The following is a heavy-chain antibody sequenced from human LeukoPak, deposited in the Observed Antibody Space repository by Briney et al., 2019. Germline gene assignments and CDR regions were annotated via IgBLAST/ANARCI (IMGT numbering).Heavy chain of an antibody. CDR3: VTVGRLHYVLED. J-gene: IGHJ4*02. CDR2: VVGHTGHT. V-gene: IGHV1-18*01. Sequence: GASVNVSCKTSGHTFPKNGIGWVRQAPGQGLEWMGWVVGHTGHTKYTQKFQGRVIMTTDTSTATSYMELRSLKSDDTAFYYCVTVGRLHYVLEDWGQGTLVTVSS. D-gene: IGHD3-3*01. CDR1: GHTFPKNG.